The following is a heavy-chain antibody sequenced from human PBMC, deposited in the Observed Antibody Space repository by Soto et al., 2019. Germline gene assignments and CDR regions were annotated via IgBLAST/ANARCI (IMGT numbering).Heavy chain of an antibody. J-gene: IGHJ4*02. Sequence: QVQLVQSGAEVKKPGASVKVSCKASGYTFTSYYMHWVRQAPGQGLEWMGIINPSGGSTSYAQKFQGRVTMTRDTSTSTVYMELSNLRSEDTAVYYCASSGGSWDLHYWGQGTLVTVSS. CDR3: ASSGGSWDLHY. CDR1: GYTFTSYY. V-gene: IGHV1-46*01. D-gene: IGHD2-15*01. CDR2: INPSGGST.